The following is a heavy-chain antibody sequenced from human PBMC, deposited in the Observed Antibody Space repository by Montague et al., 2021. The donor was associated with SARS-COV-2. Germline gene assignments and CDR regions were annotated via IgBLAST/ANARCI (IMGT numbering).Heavy chain of an antibody. CDR2: IYWDDDK. D-gene: IGHD6-19*01. J-gene: IGHJ4*02. CDR3: AHRRSGWYGHYFDY. Sequence: PALVKPTQTLTLTCTFSGFSLSTSGVGVGWIRQPPGKALEWLALIYWDDDKRYSPSLKSRLAITKDTSKNQVVLTMTNMDPVDTATYYCAHRRSGWYGHYFDYWGQGTLVTVSS. V-gene: IGHV2-5*02. CDR1: GFSLSTSGVG.